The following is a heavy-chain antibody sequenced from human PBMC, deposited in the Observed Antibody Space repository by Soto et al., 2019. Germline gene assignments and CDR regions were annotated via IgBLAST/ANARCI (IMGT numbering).Heavy chain of an antibody. V-gene: IGHV4-39*01. CDR1: GGSISSSSYY. CDR2: IYYSGST. J-gene: IGHJ5*02. Sequence: QLQLQESGPGLVKPSETLSLTCTVSGGSISSSSYYWGWIRQPPGKGLEWIRSIYYSGSTYYNPSLKSRVTISVDTSKNQFSLKLSSLTAADTAVYYCARLPITIFGVVTHNWFDPWGQGTLVTVSS. D-gene: IGHD3-3*01. CDR3: ARLPITIFGVVTHNWFDP.